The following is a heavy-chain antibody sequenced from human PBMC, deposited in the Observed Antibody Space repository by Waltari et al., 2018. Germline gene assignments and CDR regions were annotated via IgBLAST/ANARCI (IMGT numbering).Heavy chain of an antibody. Sequence: QVQLQESGPGLVKPSETLSLTCAVSGGSISSNYWSWIRQSPGKGLEWIGYIYGTSGSTSYNPSLKSRVTISTDTSKNQFSLKLSSVTAADTAVYYCARLGSGWSFDYWGQGVLVTVSS. CDR3: ARLGSGWSFDY. CDR1: GGSISSNY. J-gene: IGHJ4*02. CDR2: IYGTSGST. D-gene: IGHD6-13*01. V-gene: IGHV4-59*12.